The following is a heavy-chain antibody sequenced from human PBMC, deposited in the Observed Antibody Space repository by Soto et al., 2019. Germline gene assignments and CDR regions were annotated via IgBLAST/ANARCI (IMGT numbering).Heavy chain of an antibody. CDR1: RFIFSSYG. V-gene: IGHV3-30*18. J-gene: IGHJ6*02. CDR2: ISYDGGNQ. Sequence: QVLLAESGGGVVQPGRSLRLSCAASRFIFSSYGLHWVRQAPGKGLEWVAVISYDGGNQYYADSVKGRFTISRDNSKNMLFLQMNSLRVDDTAVYYCVKAARTGTPSLYYYGMDVWGQGTTVTVSS. CDR3: VKAARTGTPSLYYYGMDV. D-gene: IGHD1-1*01.